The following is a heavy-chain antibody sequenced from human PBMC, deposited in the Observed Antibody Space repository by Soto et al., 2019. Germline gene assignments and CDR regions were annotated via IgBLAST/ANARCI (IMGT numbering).Heavy chain of an antibody. CDR2: INPSGGST. CDR3: ARDRWDIVVVVAATDAFDI. D-gene: IGHD2-15*01. V-gene: IGHV1-46*01. CDR1: GYTFTSYF. Sequence: ASVKVSCKAFGYTFTSYFMHWVRQAPGQGLEWMGIINPSGGSTSYAQKFQGRVTMTRDTSTSTAYMELRSLRSDDTAVYYCARDRWDIVVVVAATDAFDIWGQGTMVTVSS. J-gene: IGHJ3*02.